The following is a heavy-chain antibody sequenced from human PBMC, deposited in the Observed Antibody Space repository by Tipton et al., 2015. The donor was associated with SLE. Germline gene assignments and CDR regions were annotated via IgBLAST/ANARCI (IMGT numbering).Heavy chain of an antibody. CDR1: GGSISSFH. CDR3: ARLWYSSGGGNFDL. J-gene: IGHJ2*01. D-gene: IGHD6-19*01. V-gene: IGHV4-59*12. CDR2: IYYSGNT. Sequence: TLSLTCTVSGGSISSFHWSWIRQPPGKGLEWIGYIYYSGNTNCNPSLKSRVTISVDTSNNQFSLKLNSVTAADTAVYYCARLWYSSGGGNFDLWGRGTLVTVSS.